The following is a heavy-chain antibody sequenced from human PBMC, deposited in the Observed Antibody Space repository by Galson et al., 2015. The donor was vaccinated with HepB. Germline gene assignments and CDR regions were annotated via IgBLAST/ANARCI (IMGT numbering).Heavy chain of an antibody. CDR1: GFTFSSFA. CDR2: ISGSGGST. J-gene: IGHJ3*02. V-gene: IGHV3-23*01. CDR3: AKRWSSSWFTGDAFDI. Sequence: SLRLSCAASGFTFSSFAMSWVRQAPGKGLEWVSTISGSGGSTFYADSVKGRFTISRDNSKNTLYLQMNSLRADDTAVYYCAKRWSSSWFTGDAFDIWGQGTMVTVSS. D-gene: IGHD6-13*01.